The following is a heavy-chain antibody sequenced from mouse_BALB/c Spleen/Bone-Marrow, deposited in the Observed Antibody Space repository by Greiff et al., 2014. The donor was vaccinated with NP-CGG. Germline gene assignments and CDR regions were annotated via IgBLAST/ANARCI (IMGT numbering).Heavy chain of an antibody. J-gene: IGHJ1*01. CDR1: GFNIKDTY. D-gene: IGHD2-14*01. V-gene: IGHV14-3*02. CDR2: IDPANGNT. CDR3: VFYRYAWYCDV. Sequence: VQLQQSGAELVKPGASVKLSCTASGFNIKDTYMHWVKQRPEQGLEWIGRIDPANGNTKYDSKFQGKATITADTSSNTAYLQPSSVTSEDTAVYYGVFYRYAWYCDVGGAGTTPPVPS.